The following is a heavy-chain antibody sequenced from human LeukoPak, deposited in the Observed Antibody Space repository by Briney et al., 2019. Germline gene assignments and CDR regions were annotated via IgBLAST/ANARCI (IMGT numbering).Heavy chain of an antibody. D-gene: IGHD1-26*01. CDR3: ARDPYSGGYGDYYYYYMDV. V-gene: IGHV3-21*01. CDR1: GFTFTIYG. Sequence: GGSLRLSCAASGFTFTIYGMNWVRQAPGKGLEWVSGISGGGGTTYYADSVKGRFTISRDNAKNSLYLQINSLRAEDTAVYYCARDPYSGGYGDYYYYYMDVWGKGTTVTISS. CDR2: ISGGGGTT. J-gene: IGHJ6*03.